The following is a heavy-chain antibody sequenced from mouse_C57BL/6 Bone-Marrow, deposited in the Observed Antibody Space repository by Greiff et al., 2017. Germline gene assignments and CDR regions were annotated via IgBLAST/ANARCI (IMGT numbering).Heavy chain of an antibody. CDR3: ARSDYYGRAWFAY. CDR1: GYTFTSYD. V-gene: IGHV1-85*01. CDR2: IYPRDGST. D-gene: IGHD1-1*01. J-gene: IGHJ3*01. Sequence: LEESGPELVKPGASVKLSCKASGYTFTSYDINWVKQRPGQGLEWIGWIYPRDGSTKYNEKFKGKATLTVDTSSSTAYMELHSLTSEDSAVYFCARSDYYGRAWFAYWGQGTLVTVSA.